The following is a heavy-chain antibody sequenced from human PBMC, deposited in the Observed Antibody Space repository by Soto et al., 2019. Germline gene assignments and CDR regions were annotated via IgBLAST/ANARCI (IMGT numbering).Heavy chain of an antibody. Sequence: GASLKISCKGSGYSFTSYWIGWVRQMPGKGLEWMGIIYTGDSDTRYSPSFQVQVIISADKSISTAYLQWSSLKASDTAMYYCARPGGARGRQAFDYWGQGTLVTVSS. CDR3: ARPGGARGRQAFDY. V-gene: IGHV5-51*01. CDR1: GYSFTSYW. D-gene: IGHD3-10*01. CDR2: IYTGDSDT. J-gene: IGHJ4*02.